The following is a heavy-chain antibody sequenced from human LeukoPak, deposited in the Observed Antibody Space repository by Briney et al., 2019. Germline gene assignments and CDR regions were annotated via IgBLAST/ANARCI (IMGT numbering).Heavy chain of an antibody. Sequence: GGSLRLSCAASGFNFSSYWMSWVRQAPGKGLEWVANIKPDGGEESYVDSVRGRFTISRDNAKNSLFLQMNSLRGEDTAVYSCVRGAGGGDYWGQGTLVTVSS. CDR2: IKPDGGEE. V-gene: IGHV3-7*04. D-gene: IGHD6-19*01. CDR3: VRGAGGGDY. CDR1: GFNFSSYW. J-gene: IGHJ4*02.